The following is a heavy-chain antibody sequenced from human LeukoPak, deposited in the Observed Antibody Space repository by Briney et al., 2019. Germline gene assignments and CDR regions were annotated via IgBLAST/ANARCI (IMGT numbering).Heavy chain of an antibody. CDR2: IYTSGST. J-gene: IGHJ4*02. CDR1: GGSISSYY. CDR3: ARYCLFRSSQDY. D-gene: IGHD1-26*01. V-gene: IGHV4-4*07. Sequence: SETLSLTCTVSGGSISSYYWSWIRQPAGKGLEWIGRIYTSGSTNYNPSLKSRVTMSVDTSKNQFSLKLSSVTAADTAVHYCARYCLFRSSQDYWGQGTLVTVSS.